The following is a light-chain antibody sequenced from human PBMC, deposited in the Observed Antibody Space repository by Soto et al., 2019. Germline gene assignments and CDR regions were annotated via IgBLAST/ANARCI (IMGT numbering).Light chain of an antibody. CDR2: DAS. Sequence: IQLPQSPSTLSASLGDRFTITCLASQSISTWLAWYQQEPGKAPKLLIYDASTLMSGVPSRFSGSGSGTEFTLTISSLQPGDFATYYCQQSETYPLTFGQGTRLEIK. V-gene: IGKV1-5*01. CDR3: QQSETYPLT. J-gene: IGKJ5*01. CDR1: QSISTW.